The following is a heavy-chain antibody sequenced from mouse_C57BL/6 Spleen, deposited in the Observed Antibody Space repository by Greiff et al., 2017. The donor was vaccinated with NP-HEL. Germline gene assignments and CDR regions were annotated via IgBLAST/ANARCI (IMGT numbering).Heavy chain of an antibody. V-gene: IGHV1-64*01. CDR2: IHPNSGST. CDR1: GYTFTSYW. J-gene: IGHJ3*01. CDR3: ARHNYDGSSWGTAWFAY. D-gene: IGHD1-1*01. Sequence: QVQLQQPGAELVKPGASVKLSCKASGYTFTSYWMHWVKQRPGQGLEWIGMIHPNSGSTNYNEKFKSKATLTVDKSSSTAYKQLSSLTSEDSAVYYCARHNYDGSSWGTAWFAYWGQGTLVTVSA.